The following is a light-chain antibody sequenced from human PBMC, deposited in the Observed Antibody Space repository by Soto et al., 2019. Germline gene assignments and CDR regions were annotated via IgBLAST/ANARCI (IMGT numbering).Light chain of an antibody. V-gene: IGLV2-8*01. Sequence: QSALTQPPSASGSPRQAVAISCTGTSSDVGGNNYVSWYQQHPVKAPKLMIYDVSKRPSGVPDRVSGSKSGNTASLTVSGLQAEDEADYYCSSYAGTHIVFGTGTKLTVL. CDR3: SSYAGTHIV. CDR1: SSDVGGNNY. J-gene: IGLJ1*01. CDR2: DVS.